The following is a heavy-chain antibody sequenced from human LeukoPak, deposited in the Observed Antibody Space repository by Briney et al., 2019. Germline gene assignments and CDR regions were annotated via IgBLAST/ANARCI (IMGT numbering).Heavy chain of an antibody. V-gene: IGHV3-53*01. J-gene: IGHJ6*02. CDR3: ARIHGDYAYWVDV. D-gene: IGHD4-17*01. CDR1: GYTASSNS. CDR2: IYSDVST. Sequence: SLRLSSAAAGYTASSNSMSWVRKASTQALSSVSFIYSDVSTYYADSVNGRLTISRDKSKNTLYLQMNSLRVEDTAMYYCARIHGDYAYWVDVWGQGITVSVSS.